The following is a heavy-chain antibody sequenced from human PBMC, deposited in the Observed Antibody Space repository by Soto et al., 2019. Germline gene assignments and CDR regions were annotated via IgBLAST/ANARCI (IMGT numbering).Heavy chain of an antibody. Sequence: ASGTAAWRGSGYHFTSYALQWRREARGQRLEWMGWINAGNGNTKYSQKFQCRVAITRDTSASTAYMELSSLRSEDTAVYYCARDLDFGLPLPRYWGQGTQVAVPS. CDR3: ARDLDFGLPLPRY. CDR2: INAGNGNT. D-gene: IGHD1-26*01. V-gene: IGHV1-3*01. CDR1: GYHFTSYA. J-gene: IGHJ4*02.